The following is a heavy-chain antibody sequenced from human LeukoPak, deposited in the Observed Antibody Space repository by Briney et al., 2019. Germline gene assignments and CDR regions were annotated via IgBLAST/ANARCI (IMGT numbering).Heavy chain of an antibody. J-gene: IGHJ5*02. CDR2: IYTSGST. D-gene: IGHD6-19*01. CDR1: GGSISSYY. CDR3: ARAGAGQGLGGVYWFDP. V-gene: IGHV4-4*07. Sequence: PSETLSLTCTVSGGSISSYYWSWIRQPAGKGLEWIGRIYTSGSTNYNPSLKSRVTMSVDTSKNQFSLKLSSVTAADAAVYYCARAGAGQGLGGVYWFDPWGQGTLVTVSS.